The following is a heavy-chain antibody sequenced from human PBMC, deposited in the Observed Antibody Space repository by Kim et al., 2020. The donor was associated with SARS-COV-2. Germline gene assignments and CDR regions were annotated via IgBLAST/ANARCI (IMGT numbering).Heavy chain of an antibody. CDR1: GFTFSSYS. Sequence: GGSLRLSCAASGFTFSSYSMNWVRQAPGKGLEWLSYISSSSGSIYYADSVRGRFTISRDNTKNSVYLQMNSLRAEDTAVYYCAWDGGSCCYFDHWGQGTL. CDR3: AWDGGSCCYFDH. CDR2: ISSSSGSI. J-gene: IGHJ4*02. D-gene: IGHD2-15*01. V-gene: IGHV3-48*04.